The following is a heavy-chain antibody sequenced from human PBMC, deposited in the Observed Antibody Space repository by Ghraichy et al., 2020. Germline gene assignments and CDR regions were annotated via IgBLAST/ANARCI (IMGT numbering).Heavy chain of an antibody. CDR2: ISGYNGNT. D-gene: IGHD3-9*01. CDR1: GYSFSSYG. Sequence: ASVKVSCRASGYSFSSYGIYWVRQAPGQGLEWMGCISGYNGNTNYAQKLQGRVTMTTDTSTSTAYMELRSLRADDTAVYYCARGDILTGYPPSNWFDPWGQGTLVTVSS. J-gene: IGHJ5*02. CDR3: ARGDILTGYPPSNWFDP. V-gene: IGHV1-18*01.